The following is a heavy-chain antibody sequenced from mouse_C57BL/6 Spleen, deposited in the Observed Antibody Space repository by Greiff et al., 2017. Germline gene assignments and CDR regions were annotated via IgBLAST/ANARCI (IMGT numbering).Heavy chain of an antibody. Sequence: EVQLQQSGAELVKPGASVKLSCTASGFNITDYYMHWVKQRTEQGLEWIGRIDPEDGETKYAPKFPGKATITADTSSNTAYLQLSSLTSEDTAVYYCARRLFDYWGQGTTLTVSS. J-gene: IGHJ2*01. D-gene: IGHD3-2*02. CDR1: GFNITDYY. V-gene: IGHV14-2*01. CDR2: IDPEDGET. CDR3: ARRLFDY.